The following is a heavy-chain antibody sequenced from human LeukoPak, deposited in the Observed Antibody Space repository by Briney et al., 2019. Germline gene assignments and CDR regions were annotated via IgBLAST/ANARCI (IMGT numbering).Heavy chain of an antibody. CDR2: IETSDSYN. CDR1: GYNFTNYW. Sequence: KSGESLKISCKGSGYNFTNYWISWGRQMPGKGLELMGTIETSDSYNNYSPSFQGHVTISADKSISTAYLQSASLKASDTAMYYCARAYSRSRFDYWGQGTLVTVSS. D-gene: IGHD6-6*01. CDR3: ARAYSRSRFDY. J-gene: IGHJ4*02. V-gene: IGHV5-10-1*01.